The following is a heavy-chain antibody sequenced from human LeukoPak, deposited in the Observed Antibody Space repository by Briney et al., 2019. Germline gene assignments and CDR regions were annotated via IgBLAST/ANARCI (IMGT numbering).Heavy chain of an antibody. Sequence: SVTLSLTCTVSGGSICSNNYYWGWIRRPPGKGLEWIGSSFHNGSTYYNASLKSRVSISLHTSQTQFSLRLTSVTAADTAVYYCASQRLVLFAHEKDSWGQGSQVAVSP. J-gene: IGHJ4*02. D-gene: IGHD6-13*01. V-gene: IGHV4-39*07. CDR1: GGSICSNNYY. CDR2: SFHNGST. CDR3: ASQRLVLFAHEKDS.